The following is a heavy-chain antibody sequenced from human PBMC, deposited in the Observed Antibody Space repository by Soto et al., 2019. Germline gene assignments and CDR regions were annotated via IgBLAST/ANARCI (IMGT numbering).Heavy chain of an antibody. Sequence: SETLSLTCTVSGASIRRYYWSWIRQSPEKGLEWIGYLYNTGSPIYNPSLKSRVTISIATSKNQVSLNLNSLTAADTAIYYCARADTAMYPPGSWGQGILVTVSS. V-gene: IGHV4-4*08. CDR3: ARADTAMYPPGS. D-gene: IGHD5-18*01. CDR1: GASIRRYY. CDR2: LYNTGSP. J-gene: IGHJ5*02.